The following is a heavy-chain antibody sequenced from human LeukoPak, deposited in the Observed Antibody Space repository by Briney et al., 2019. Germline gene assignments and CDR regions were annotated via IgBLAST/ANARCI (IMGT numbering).Heavy chain of an antibody. V-gene: IGHV3-48*02. D-gene: IGHD1-14*01. J-gene: IGHJ4*02. CDR3: ARILGLTLDY. Sequence: GGSLRLSCAASGFTFSSYSMNWVRQAPGKGLEWVSYISLGGDTIYYAGSVRGRFTISRDAAGNSLYLQMNSLRDEDTPVYYCARILGLTLDYWGQGTLVTVSS. CDR1: GFTFSSYS. CDR2: ISLGGDTI.